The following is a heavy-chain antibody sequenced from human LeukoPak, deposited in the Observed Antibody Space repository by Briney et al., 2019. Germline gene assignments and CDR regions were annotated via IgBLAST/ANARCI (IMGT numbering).Heavy chain of an antibody. Sequence: PGGSLRLSCAASGFTFSIYSMNWVRQAPGKGLEWVSSISSSSSYIYYADSVKGRFTISIDNARNSVYLQMNSLRAEDRAVYYCARDPAARSGNYSYHGTDVWGLGTTVTVSS. CDR3: ARDPAARSGNYSYHGTDV. J-gene: IGHJ6*02. CDR2: ISSSSSYI. V-gene: IGHV3-21*01. CDR1: GFTFSIYS. D-gene: IGHD1-26*01.